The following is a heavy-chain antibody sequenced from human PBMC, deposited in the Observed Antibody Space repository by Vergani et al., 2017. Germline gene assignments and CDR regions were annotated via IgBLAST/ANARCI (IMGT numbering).Heavy chain of an antibody. D-gene: IGHD2-21*01. Sequence: QVQLVESGGGVVQPGRYLRLSCAASGSTFSSYAMHWVRQAPGKGLEWVAVISFDGSNKYYADSVKGRFTISRDNSKNTLYLQMNSLRAEDTAVYYCARDLAGSNYYYTDVWGKGTTVTVSS. V-gene: IGHV3-30-3*01. CDR2: ISFDGSNK. J-gene: IGHJ6*03. CDR1: GSTFSSYA. CDR3: ARDLAGSNYYYTDV.